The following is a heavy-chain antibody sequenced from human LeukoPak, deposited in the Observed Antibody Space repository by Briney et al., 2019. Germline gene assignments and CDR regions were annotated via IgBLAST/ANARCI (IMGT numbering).Heavy chain of an antibody. Sequence: GESLKISCKGSGYSFTTYWIGWVRQMPGEGLEWMGIIYPGDSDTRYSPSFQGQVTISADKSISTAYLQWNSLKASDTAMYYCARSNYDSSGYYSDYWGQGALVTVSS. J-gene: IGHJ4*02. CDR3: ARSNYDSSGYYSDY. CDR2: IYPGDSDT. CDR1: GYSFTTYW. D-gene: IGHD3-22*01. V-gene: IGHV5-51*01.